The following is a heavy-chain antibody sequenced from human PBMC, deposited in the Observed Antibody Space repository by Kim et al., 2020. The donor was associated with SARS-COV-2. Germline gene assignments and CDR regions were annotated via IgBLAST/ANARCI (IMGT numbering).Heavy chain of an antibody. V-gene: IGHV3-53*01. J-gene: IGHJ5*02. CDR3: ARVNGIPSRRVGPFDP. Sequence: GGSLRLSCAASGFTVSSNYMTWVRQAPGKGLEWVAVLYGGTSTFYADSVKGRFTFSRDGSENTLYLHMNSLTVEDTAVYYCARVNGIPSRRVGPFDPWGQGSLVTVSS. D-gene: IGHD5-18*01. CDR2: LYGGTST. CDR1: GFTVSSNY.